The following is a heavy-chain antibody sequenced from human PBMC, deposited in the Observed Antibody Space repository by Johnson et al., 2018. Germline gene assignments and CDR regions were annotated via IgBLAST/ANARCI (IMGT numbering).Heavy chain of an antibody. D-gene: IGHD1-26*01. J-gene: IGHJ6*03. V-gene: IGHV3-30*18. Sequence: QVQLVQSGGGVVQPGRSLRLSCAASGFTFSSYGMHWVRQAPGKGLEWVAVISYDGSNKYYADSVKGRFTISRDKSKNTLYLQMNSLRAEDTAGYYCAKDWSYGDYDYYYVDVWDKGTTVTVSS. CDR1: GFTFSSYG. CDR2: ISYDGSNK. CDR3: AKDWSYGDYDYYYVDV.